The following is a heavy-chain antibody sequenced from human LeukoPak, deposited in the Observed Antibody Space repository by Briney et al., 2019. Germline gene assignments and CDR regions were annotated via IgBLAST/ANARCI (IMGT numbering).Heavy chain of an antibody. V-gene: IGHV3-30*02. D-gene: IGHD2-15*01. Sequence: PGGSLRLSCAASGFTFSSYGMHWVRQAPGKGLEWVAFIRYDGSNKYYADSVKGRFTISRDNSKNTLYLQMNSLRAEDTAVYYCARGVAPIDRYWGQGTLVTVSS. J-gene: IGHJ4*02. CDR2: IRYDGSNK. CDR1: GFTFSSYG. CDR3: ARGVAPIDRY.